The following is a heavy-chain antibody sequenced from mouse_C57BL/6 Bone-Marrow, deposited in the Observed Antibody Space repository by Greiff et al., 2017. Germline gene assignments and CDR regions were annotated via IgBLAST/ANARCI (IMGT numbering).Heavy chain of an antibody. Sequence: EVKLVESGGGLVQPGGSLSLSCAASGFTFTDYYMSWVRQPPGKALEWLGFIRNKANGYTTEYSASVKGRFTISRDNSQSILYLQMNALRAEDSATYYCARGGVYAMDYWGQGTSVTVSS. CDR2: IRNKANGYTT. J-gene: IGHJ4*01. V-gene: IGHV7-3*01. CDR1: GFTFTDYY. CDR3: ARGGVYAMDY.